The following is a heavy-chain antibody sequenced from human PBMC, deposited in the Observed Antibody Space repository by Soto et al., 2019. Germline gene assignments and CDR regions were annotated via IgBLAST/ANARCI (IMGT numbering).Heavy chain of an antibody. D-gene: IGHD1-1*01. J-gene: IGHJ5*02. V-gene: IGHV2-5*02. Sequence: QITLKESGPALMEPTQTLTLTCSLSGLSLSTRGVGVGWLRQAPGKALECLAIIYWDNDKRYNPSLKTRLTITKDTSKNQVVLTMTYMEPVDTAISYCAQRVTYGTNYNVGWFDPWGQGTLVTVS. CDR1: GLSLSTRGVG. CDR2: IYWDNDK. CDR3: AQRVTYGTNYNVGWFDP.